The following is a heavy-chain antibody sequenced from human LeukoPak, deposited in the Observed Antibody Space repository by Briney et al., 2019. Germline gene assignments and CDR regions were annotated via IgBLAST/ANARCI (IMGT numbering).Heavy chain of an antibody. D-gene: IGHD3-3*01. Sequence: GGSLRLSCAASGFTFDDYGMSWVRQAPGKGLEWVSGINWNGGSTGYADSVKGRFTISRDNAKNSLYLQMNSLRAEDTALYYCARDLRAPTYYDFWSGQPFDYWGQGTLVTVSS. J-gene: IGHJ4*02. CDR1: GFTFDDYG. CDR3: ARDLRAPTYYDFWSGQPFDY. CDR2: INWNGGST. V-gene: IGHV3-20*04.